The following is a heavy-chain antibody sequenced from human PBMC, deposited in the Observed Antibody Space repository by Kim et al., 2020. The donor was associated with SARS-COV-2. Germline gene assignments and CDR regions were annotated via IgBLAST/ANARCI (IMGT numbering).Heavy chain of an antibody. Sequence: GRFTISRDNSKNTLYLQMNSLRAEDTAVYYCAKGTEVGASGRGTYYGMDVWGQGTTVTVSS. J-gene: IGHJ6*02. D-gene: IGHD2-8*02. V-gene: IGHV3-30*02. CDR3: AKGTEVGASGRGTYYGMDV.